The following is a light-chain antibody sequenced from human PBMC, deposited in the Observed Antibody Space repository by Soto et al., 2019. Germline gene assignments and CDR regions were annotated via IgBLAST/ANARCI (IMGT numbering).Light chain of an antibody. CDR2: GAS. CDR3: QQYNNWPTYT. CDR1: QSVSSN. J-gene: IGKJ2*01. Sequence: EIVMTQSPAPLSVSPGERATLSCRASQSVSSNLAWYQQKPGQAPRLLIYGASTSATGIPARFSGSGSGTEFTLTISSLQPADFAVYYCQQYNNWPTYTFGQGTKLEIK. V-gene: IGKV3-15*01.